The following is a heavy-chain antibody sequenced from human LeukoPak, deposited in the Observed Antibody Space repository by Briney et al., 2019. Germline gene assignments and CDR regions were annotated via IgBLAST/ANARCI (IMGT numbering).Heavy chain of an antibody. CDR2: IYHSGST. V-gene: IGHV4-38-2*01. D-gene: IGHD1-26*01. Sequence: SETLSLTCAVSGYSISSGYYWGWIRQLPGKGLEWIGSIYHSGSTYYNPSLKSRVTISVDTSKNQFSLKLSSVTAADTAVYYCARLLGYYFDYWGQGTLVTVSS. J-gene: IGHJ4*02. CDR3: ARLLGYYFDY. CDR1: GYSISSGYY.